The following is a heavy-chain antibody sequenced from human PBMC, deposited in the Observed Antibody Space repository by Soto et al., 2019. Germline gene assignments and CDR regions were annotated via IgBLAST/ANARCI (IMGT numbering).Heavy chain of an antibody. Sequence: SETLSLTCTVSGGSISSGGYYWSWIRQHPGKGLEWIGYIYYSGSTYYNPSLKSRVTISVDTSKNQFSLKLSSVTATNTAVNYCARDGYCTNGVCYYWFDPWGQGTLVTVSS. V-gene: IGHV4-31*03. J-gene: IGHJ5*02. CDR2: IYYSGST. D-gene: IGHD2-8*01. CDR3: ARDGYCTNGVCYYWFDP. CDR1: GGSISSGGYY.